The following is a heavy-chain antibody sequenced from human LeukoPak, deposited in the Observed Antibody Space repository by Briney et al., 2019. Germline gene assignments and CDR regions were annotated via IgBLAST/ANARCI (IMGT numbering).Heavy chain of an antibody. CDR1: GVSINGYY. Sequence: SETLSLTCNVSGVSINGYYWNWIRQPAGKGLEWIGRIYSGGGTNYNPSLKSRVTMSVDTSKNHFSLNVTSVTAADTAVYYCAREALAAAGRGGDYWGQGTLVTVS. CDR3: AREALAAAGRGGDY. V-gene: IGHV4-4*07. D-gene: IGHD6-13*01. CDR2: IYSGGGT. J-gene: IGHJ4*02.